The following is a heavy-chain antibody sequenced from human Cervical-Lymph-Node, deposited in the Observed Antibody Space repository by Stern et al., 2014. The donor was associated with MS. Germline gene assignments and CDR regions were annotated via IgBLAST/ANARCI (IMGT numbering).Heavy chain of an antibody. V-gene: IGHV1-46*01. Sequence: DQLVESGAEVKKPGASVKVSCKASGYAFTTYYMHWVRQAPGQGLEWMGIINPSGDTTRYAQKFQGRVTMTRDTYTSTVYMELSSLRSEDTAVYYCARDLPPSTYYYDSSGYPFDYWGQGTLVTVSS. J-gene: IGHJ4*02. CDR3: ARDLPPSTYYYDSSGYPFDY. CDR2: INPSGDTT. D-gene: IGHD3-22*01. CDR1: GYAFTTYY.